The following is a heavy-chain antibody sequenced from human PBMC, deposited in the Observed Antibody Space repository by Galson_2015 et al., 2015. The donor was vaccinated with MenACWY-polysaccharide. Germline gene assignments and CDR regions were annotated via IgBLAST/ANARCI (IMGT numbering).Heavy chain of an antibody. D-gene: IGHD3-10*01. Sequence: SMRSPCGAVGCTSNSYWKHCVRQGPGEGVQGGTKIKEDGRETSYVDSVKGRVTISRDNAKNSVSLQMDSLRAEDTAVYYCARGPYYHASGTYSYLHYRVQGTLVPVSS. CDR1: GCTSNSYW. CDR2: IKEDGRET. J-gene: IGHJ4*02. CDR3: ARGPYYHASGTYSYLHY. V-gene: IGHV3-7*04.